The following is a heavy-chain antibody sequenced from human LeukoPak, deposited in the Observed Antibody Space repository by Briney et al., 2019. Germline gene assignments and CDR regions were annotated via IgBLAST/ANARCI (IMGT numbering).Heavy chain of an antibody. J-gene: IGHJ4*02. Sequence: GGSLRLSCAASGFTFSNYGMNWVRQAPGKGLEWVSGISSSGGITYYADSVKGRFTISRDNSKNTLYLQMNSLRAEDTAVYYCAKDLTFGSGRFDYWGRGTLVTVSS. CDR3: AKDLTFGSGRFDY. D-gene: IGHD3-10*01. V-gene: IGHV3-23*01. CDR1: GFTFSNYG. CDR2: ISSSGGIT.